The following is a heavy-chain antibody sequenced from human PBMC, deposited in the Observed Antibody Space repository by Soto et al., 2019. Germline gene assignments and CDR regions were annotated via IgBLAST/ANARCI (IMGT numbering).Heavy chain of an antibody. D-gene: IGHD5-18*01. CDR1: GFTFSSYS. CDR2: IHSSSSTI. V-gene: IGHV3-48*02. CDR3: ARAHSPWIHLWDDN. Sequence: EMQLVESGGGLVQPGGSLRLSCAASGFTFSSYSMNWVRQAPGKGLEWVSYIHSSSSTIFYADSVKGRFTISRDNAKNSLYLQMNCLRDEDTAIYYCARAHSPWIHLWDDNWGQGTLVTVSS. J-gene: IGHJ4*02.